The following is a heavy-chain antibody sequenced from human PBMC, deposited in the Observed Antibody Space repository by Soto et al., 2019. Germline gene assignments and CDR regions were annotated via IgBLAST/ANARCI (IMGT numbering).Heavy chain of an antibody. CDR1: GFTVTSYY. V-gene: IGHV3-53*01. CDR3: ARDYYYGSGNYYRADYYHYGVDV. Sequence: SGGSLRLSCAASGFTVTSYYMSRVRQAPGKGLEWVSLIYTGGNTNYADSVKGRFTISRDNSKNTLYLQMNSLRAEDTAVYYCARDYYYGSGNYYRADYYHYGVDVWGQGTTVTVSS. CDR2: IYTGGNT. J-gene: IGHJ6*02. D-gene: IGHD3-10*01.